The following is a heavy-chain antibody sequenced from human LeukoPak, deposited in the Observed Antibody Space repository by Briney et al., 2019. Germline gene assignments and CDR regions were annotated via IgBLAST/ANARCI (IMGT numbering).Heavy chain of an antibody. D-gene: IGHD6-19*01. J-gene: IGHJ4*02. CDR1: GFSFSSHG. CDR3: ARDTAVAALDC. V-gene: IGHV3-33*01. Sequence: GRSLRLSCAASGFSFSSHGFHWVRQAPAKGLEWVAAIWSDGSKKSYGDSVKGRFTISRDISKNTVYLQMNSLRVEDTALYFCARDTAVAALDCRGQGTLVTVSS. CDR2: IWSDGSKK.